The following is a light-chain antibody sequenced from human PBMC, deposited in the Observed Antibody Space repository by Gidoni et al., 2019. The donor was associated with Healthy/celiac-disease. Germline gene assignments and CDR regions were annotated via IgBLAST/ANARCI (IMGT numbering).Light chain of an antibody. CDR3: QKYNSAPRT. J-gene: IGKJ1*01. V-gene: IGKV1-39*01. CDR1: QSISSY. Sequence: DIQMTQSPSSLSASVGDRVTITCRASQSISSYLNWYQQKPGKAPKLLIYAASSLQSGVPSRFSGSGSGTDVTLTISSLQPEDFATYYCQKYNSAPRTFXXXTKVEIK. CDR2: AAS.